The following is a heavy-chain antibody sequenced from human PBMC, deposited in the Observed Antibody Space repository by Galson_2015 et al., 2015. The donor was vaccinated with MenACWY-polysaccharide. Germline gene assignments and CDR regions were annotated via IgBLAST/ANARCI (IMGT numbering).Heavy chain of an antibody. D-gene: IGHD2-2*02. CDR3: AKGKYLGPQRYYFDY. CDR2: VSSDDSST. V-gene: IGHV3-23*01. Sequence: SLRLSCAASGLTFSSHYMSWVRQAPGKGLEWITVVSSDDSSTYYTDSVKGRFTISRGNSKNTLYLQMNSLRAEDTAVYYCAKGKYLGPQRYYFDYWGQGTLVTVSS. J-gene: IGHJ4*02. CDR1: GLTFSSHY.